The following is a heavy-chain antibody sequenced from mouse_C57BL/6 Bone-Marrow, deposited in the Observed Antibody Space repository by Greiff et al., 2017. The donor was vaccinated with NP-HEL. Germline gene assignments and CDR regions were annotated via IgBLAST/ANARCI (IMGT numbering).Heavy chain of an antibody. V-gene: IGHV5-6*01. CDR1: GFTFSSYG. Sequence: EVMLVESGGDLVKPGGSLKLSCAASGFTFSSYGMSWVRQTPDKRLEWVATISSGGSYTYYPDSVKGRFTISRDNAKNTLYLQMSSLKSEDTAMYYCARQGDVGFAYWGQGTLVTVSA. CDR3: ARQGDVGFAY. J-gene: IGHJ3*01. CDR2: ISSGGSYT.